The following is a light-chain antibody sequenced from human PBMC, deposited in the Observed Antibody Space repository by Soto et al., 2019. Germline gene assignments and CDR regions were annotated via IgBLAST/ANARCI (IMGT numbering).Light chain of an antibody. CDR2: DAS. CDR3: QQYNSYSLAT. CDR1: QSVYSY. V-gene: IGKV3-11*01. J-gene: IGKJ1*01. Sequence: IVLTQSPATLSLSPGERATLSCRASQSVYSYLAWYQQRPGQAPRLLIYDASSRATGIPARFSGSGSGTDFTLTISSLEPEDFATYYCQQYNSYSLATFGQGTKVEIK.